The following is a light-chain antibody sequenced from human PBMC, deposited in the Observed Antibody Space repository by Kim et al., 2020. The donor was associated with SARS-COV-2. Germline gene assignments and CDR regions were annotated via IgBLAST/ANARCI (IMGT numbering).Light chain of an antibody. J-gene: IGKJ4*02. V-gene: IGKV3-15*01. CDR3: QQYNNWPPLT. CDR1: RSVSDN. Sequence: SPGGRATLSCRASRSVSDNFAWYQQKPGQAPRLLIFGASTRAIGTPPRFSGSGSGTEFSLTISGLQSEDFAVYYCQQYNNWPPLTFGGGTKVDIK. CDR2: GAS.